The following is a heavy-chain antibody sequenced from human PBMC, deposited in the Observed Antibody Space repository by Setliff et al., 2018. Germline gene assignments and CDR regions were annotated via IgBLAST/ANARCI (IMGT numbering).Heavy chain of an antibody. Sequence: SETLSLTCTVSGDPMSSRRYYWAWIRQPAGKGLEWIGQIYTSWSTNYNPSPKSRVTISLDTSNNQFSLSLSSVTAADTAVYYCQYMDVWGKGTTVTAP. CDR3: QYMDV. CDR2: IYTSWST. CDR1: GDPMSSRRYY. J-gene: IGHJ6*03. V-gene: IGHV4-61*09.